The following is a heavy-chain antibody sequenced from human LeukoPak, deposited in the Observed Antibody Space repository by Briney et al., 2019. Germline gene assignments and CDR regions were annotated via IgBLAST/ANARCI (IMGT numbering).Heavy chain of an antibody. V-gene: IGHV3-23*01. Sequence: GGSLRLSCAASGFTFSSYAMSWVRQAPGKGLEWVSAIRGSGGSTYYADSVKGRFTISRDNSKNTLYLQMNSLRAEDTAVYYCATEYYDFWSGYYRFDYWGQGTLVTVSS. CDR2: IRGSGGST. D-gene: IGHD3-3*01. CDR3: ATEYYDFWSGYYRFDY. J-gene: IGHJ4*02. CDR1: GFTFSSYA.